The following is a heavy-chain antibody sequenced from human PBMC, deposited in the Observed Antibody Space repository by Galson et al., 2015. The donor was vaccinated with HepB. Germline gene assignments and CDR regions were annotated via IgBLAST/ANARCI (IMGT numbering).Heavy chain of an antibody. V-gene: IGHV3-7*01. CDR3: AKDRAILWFGPLDY. CDR1: GFSFSSHW. D-gene: IGHD3-10*01. J-gene: IGHJ4*02. Sequence: SLRLSCAASGFSFSSHWMSWVRQAPGKGLEWVANIKEDGSEKYYVDSVKGRFTISRDNAKNSLYLQMNSLRAEDTAVYYCAKDRAILWFGPLDYWGQGTLVTVSS. CDR2: IKEDGSEK.